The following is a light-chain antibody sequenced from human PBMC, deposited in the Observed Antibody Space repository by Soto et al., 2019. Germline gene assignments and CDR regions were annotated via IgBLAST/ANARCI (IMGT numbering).Light chain of an antibody. CDR3: QQYGGSST. CDR1: QSVSSN. J-gene: IGKJ1*01. Sequence: EIVSTQSPATQSFSPGERPTPSCRASQSVSSNLAWDRQEPGQAPRLLIFGTSSRATGIPDRLSGSGSGTDFTLTISRLEPEDFAVYYCQQYGGSSTFGQGTKVDIK. CDR2: GTS. V-gene: IGKV3-20*01.